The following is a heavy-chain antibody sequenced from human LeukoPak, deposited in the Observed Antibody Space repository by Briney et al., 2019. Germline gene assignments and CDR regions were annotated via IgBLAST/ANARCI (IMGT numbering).Heavy chain of an antibody. CDR3: ARDRPNNNYYDSSGYSMGPPDY. CDR1: GFTFSSYA. CDR2: ISGSGGST. J-gene: IGHJ4*02. D-gene: IGHD3-22*01. V-gene: IGHV3-23*01. Sequence: GGSLRLSCAASGFTFSSYAMSWVRQAPGKGLEWVSAISGSGGSTYYADSVKGRFTISRDNSKNTLYLQMNSLRAEDTAVYYCARDRPNNNYYDSSGYSMGPPDYWGQGTLVTVSS.